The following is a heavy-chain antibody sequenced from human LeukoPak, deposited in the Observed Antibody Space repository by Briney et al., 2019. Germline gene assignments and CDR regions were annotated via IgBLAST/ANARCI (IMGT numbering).Heavy chain of an antibody. CDR1: GFTFSNYA. CDR2: VCGSGGIT. CDR3: AKIDYDSSGSAFYYYYGMDV. D-gene: IGHD3-22*01. J-gene: IGHJ6*02. V-gene: IGHV3-23*01. Sequence: PGGSLRLSCAASGFTFSNYAMNWVRQAPGKGLEWVSVVCGSGGITYYADSVKGRFTISRDNSKNTLYLQMNSLRAEDTAVYYCAKIDYDSSGSAFYYYYGMDVWGQGTTVTASS.